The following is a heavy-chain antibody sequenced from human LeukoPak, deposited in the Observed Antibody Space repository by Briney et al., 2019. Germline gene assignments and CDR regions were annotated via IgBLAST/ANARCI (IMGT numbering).Heavy chain of an antibody. J-gene: IGHJ6*03. Sequence: SETLSLTCTVSGGSISSHYWSWIRQPPGKGLEWIGYIYYSGSTNYNPSLKSRVTISVDTSKNQFSLKLSSVTAADTAVYYCARASTMVRGVNYYYYYYMDVWGKGTTVTISS. CDR1: GGSISSHY. CDR3: ARASTMVRGVNYYYYYYMDV. V-gene: IGHV4-59*08. D-gene: IGHD3-10*01. CDR2: IYYSGST.